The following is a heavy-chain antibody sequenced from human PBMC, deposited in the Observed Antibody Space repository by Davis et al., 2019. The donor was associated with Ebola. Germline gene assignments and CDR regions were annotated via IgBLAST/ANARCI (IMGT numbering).Heavy chain of an antibody. V-gene: IGHV4-61*08. D-gene: IGHD6-19*01. CDR3: PRLPSEVAGLDY. CDR2: IYYSGST. Sequence: SETLSLTCTVSGGSISSGGYYWSWIRQHPGKGLEWIGYIYYSGSTNYNPSLKSRVTIPVDTSKYQFSLNLSSVTAADTAVYYCPRLPSEVAGLDYWGQGTLVTVSS. J-gene: IGHJ4*02. CDR1: GGSISSGGYY.